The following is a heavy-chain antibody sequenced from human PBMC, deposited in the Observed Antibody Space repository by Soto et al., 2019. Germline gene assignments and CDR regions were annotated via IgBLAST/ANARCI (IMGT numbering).Heavy chain of an antibody. J-gene: IGHJ6*02. Sequence: GGSLRLSCAASGFTVSSNYMSWVRQAPGKGLEWVSVIYSGGSTYYADSVKGRFTISRDNSKNTLYLQMNSLRAEDTAVYYCARGTASIAARRRGIRGMDVWGQGTTVTVSS. D-gene: IGHD6-6*01. V-gene: IGHV3-66*01. CDR2: IYSGGST. CDR3: ARGTASIAARRRGIRGMDV. CDR1: GFTVSSNY.